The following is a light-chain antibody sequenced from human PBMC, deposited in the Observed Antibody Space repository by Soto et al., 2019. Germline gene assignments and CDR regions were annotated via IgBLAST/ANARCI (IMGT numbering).Light chain of an antibody. Sequence: DIVLTQSPDSLAVSLGERATIHCKSSQTIFYTSSNKNYLAWYQQRPGQPPKLLISWASTRESGVPDRFSGSGSGTDFTLTISSLQAEDVAVYYCQQYFRTPLTFGGGTKVDIK. V-gene: IGKV4-1*01. CDR3: QQYFRTPLT. CDR1: QTIFYTSSNKNY. CDR2: WAS. J-gene: IGKJ4*01.